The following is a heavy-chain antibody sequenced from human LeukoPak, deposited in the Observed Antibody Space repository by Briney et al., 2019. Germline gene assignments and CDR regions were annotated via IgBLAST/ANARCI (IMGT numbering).Heavy chain of an antibody. CDR2: IYPGDSET. V-gene: IGHV5-51*01. CDR1: GYRFTNYR. CDR3: ARLDKDFYYDGSGYNF. J-gene: IGHJ4*02. D-gene: IGHD3-22*01. Sequence: GESLKISCRASGYRFTNYRIAWVRQMPGRGLEWMGIIYPGDSETTYSPSFQGQVTISVDKAINTAYLQWRTLKTSDTAMYYCARLDKDFYYDGSGYNFWGQGTLVTVSS.